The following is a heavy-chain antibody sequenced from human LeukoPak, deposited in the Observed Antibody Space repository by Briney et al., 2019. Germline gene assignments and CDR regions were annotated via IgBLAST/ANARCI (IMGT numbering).Heavy chain of an antibody. Sequence: GGSLRLSCAASGFTFSNYAMSWVRQAPGKGLEWVSAISGSGGNTYYADSVKGRFTISRDNSKNTLFLQMNSLRAEDTAVYYCAKEAQGCSITSCYFVSWGQGTLVTVSS. CDR2: ISGSGGNT. CDR3: AKEAQGCSITSCYFVS. D-gene: IGHD2-2*01. CDR1: GFTFSNYA. J-gene: IGHJ4*02. V-gene: IGHV3-23*01.